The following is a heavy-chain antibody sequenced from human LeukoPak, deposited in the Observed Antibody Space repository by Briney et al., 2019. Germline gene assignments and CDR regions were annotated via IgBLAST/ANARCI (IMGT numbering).Heavy chain of an antibody. CDR2: IYYSGST. J-gene: IGHJ6*02. V-gene: IGHV4-59*01. D-gene: IGHD3-3*01. CDR3: ARAGGQNYDFWSGYAPYYGMDV. CDR1: GGSISSYY. Sequence: SETLSLTCTVSGGSISSYYWSWIRQPPGKGLEWIGYIYYSGSTNYNPSLKSRVTISVDTSKNHFSLKLSSVTAADTAVYYCARAGGQNYDFWSGYAPYYGMDVWGQGTTVTVSS.